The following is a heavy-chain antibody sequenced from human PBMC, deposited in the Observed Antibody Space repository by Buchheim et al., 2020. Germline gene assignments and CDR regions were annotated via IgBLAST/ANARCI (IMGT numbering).Heavy chain of an antibody. V-gene: IGHV3-30*18. J-gene: IGHJ4*02. CDR1: GFTFSSYG. Sequence: QVQLVESGGGVVQPGRSLRLSCAASGFTFSSYGMHWVRQAPGKGLEWVAVISYDGSNKYYADSVKGRSTISRDNSKNTLYLQMNSLRAEDTAVYYCAKQFDIVLMESDYWGQGTL. D-gene: IGHD2-8*01. CDR3: AKQFDIVLMESDY. CDR2: ISYDGSNK.